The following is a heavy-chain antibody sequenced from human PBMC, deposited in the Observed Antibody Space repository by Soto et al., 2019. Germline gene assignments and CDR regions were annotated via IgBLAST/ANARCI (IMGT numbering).Heavy chain of an antibody. J-gene: IGHJ4*02. V-gene: IGHV1-3*01. CDR1: GYTFTSYA. Sequence: VASVKVSCKASGYTFTSYAMHWVRQAPGQRLEWMGWINAGNGNTKYSQKFQGRVTITRDTSASTAYMELSSLRSEDTAVYYCARGGNYVRYFDYWGQGTLVTVSS. D-gene: IGHD1-7*01. CDR2: INAGNGNT. CDR3: ARGGNYVRYFDY.